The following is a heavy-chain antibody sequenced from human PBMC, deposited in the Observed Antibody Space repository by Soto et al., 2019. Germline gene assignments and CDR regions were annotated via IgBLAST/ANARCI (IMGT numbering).Heavy chain of an antibody. D-gene: IGHD2-8*01. CDR2: ISYDGTEK. CDR1: GFSFAYYG. Sequence: VQLVESGGGVVQPGRSLRLSCAASGFSFAYYGMHWVRQAPGKGREWVAVISYDGTEKYYEDSVKRRFTISRDNTKNRFDLQTTSLRGEDTSVYFCTKAYATNALDSWGKGTLVSVSP. J-gene: IGHJ4*02. V-gene: IGHV3-30*18. CDR3: TKAYATNALDS.